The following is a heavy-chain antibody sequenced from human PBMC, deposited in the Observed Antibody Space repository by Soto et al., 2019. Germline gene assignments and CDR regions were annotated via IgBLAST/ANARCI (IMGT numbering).Heavy chain of an antibody. CDR1: GFTFSSYA. Sequence: HPGGSLRLSCAASGFTFSSYAMSWVRQAPGKGLEWVSAISGSGGSTYYADSVKGRFTISRDNSKNTLYLQMNSLKTEDTAVYYCVRVPLDRLTTYFDSWGPGTMVTV. CDR3: VRVPLDRLTTYFDS. J-gene: IGHJ4*02. CDR2: ISGSGGST. V-gene: IGHV3-23*01. D-gene: IGHD3-9*01.